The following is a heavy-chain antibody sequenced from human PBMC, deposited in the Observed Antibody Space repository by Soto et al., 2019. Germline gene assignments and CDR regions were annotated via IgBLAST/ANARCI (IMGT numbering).Heavy chain of an antibody. D-gene: IGHD3-10*01. CDR2: INHSGST. Sequence: QVQLQQWGAGLLKPSETLSLTCAVYGGSFSGYYWSWIRQPPGKGLEWIGEINHSGSTNYNPSLKSRDTISVDASKNQFSLKLSSVTAADTAVYYCARGLRRVHFDYWGQGTLVTVSS. CDR1: GGSFSGYY. V-gene: IGHV4-34*01. J-gene: IGHJ4*02. CDR3: ARGLRRVHFDY.